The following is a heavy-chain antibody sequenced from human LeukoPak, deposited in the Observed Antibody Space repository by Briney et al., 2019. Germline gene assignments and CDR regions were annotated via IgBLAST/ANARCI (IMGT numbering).Heavy chain of an antibody. J-gene: IGHJ4*02. CDR3: ARVGDTAMVRSSSEHDY. CDR2: INPNSGGT. Sequence: ASVKVSCKASGYTFSGYYMHWVRQAPGQGLEWVGWINPNSGGTNYAQKFQGRVTMTRYTSISTAYMELSRLRSDDTAVYYCARVGDTAMVRSSSEHDYWGQGTLVTVSS. CDR1: GYTFSGYY. V-gene: IGHV1-2*02. D-gene: IGHD5-18*01.